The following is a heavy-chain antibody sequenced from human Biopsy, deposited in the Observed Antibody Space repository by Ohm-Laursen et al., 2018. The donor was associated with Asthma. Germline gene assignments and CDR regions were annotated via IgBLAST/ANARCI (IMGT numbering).Heavy chain of an antibody. J-gene: IGHJ3*01. V-gene: IGHV1-3*04. Sequence: ASVKVSCKASGYTFISFAIHWVRQAPGQRLEWMGWVNTGNGDTRYSQKFQGRVTITRDTSESTAYMELRSLRSEDTATYYCARTYYDFLTGQVKDVFGVWGQGTMVTVSS. CDR2: VNTGNGDT. CDR1: GYTFISFA. CDR3: ARTYYDFLTGQVKDVFGV. D-gene: IGHD3-9*01.